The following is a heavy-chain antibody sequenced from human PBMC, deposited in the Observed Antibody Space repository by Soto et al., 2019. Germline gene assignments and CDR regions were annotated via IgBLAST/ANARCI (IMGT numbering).Heavy chain of an antibody. CDR1: GFTFSSYW. CDR2: IKQDGSEK. CDR3: ARPSQGSGSPDTYAFDI. V-gene: IGHV3-7*01. J-gene: IGHJ3*02. Sequence: GGSLRLSCAASGFTFSSYWMSWVRQAPGKGLEWVANIKQDGSEKYYVDSVKGRFTISRDNAKNSLYLQMNSLRAEDTAVYYCARPSQGSGSPDTYAFDIWGQGTMVTVSS. D-gene: IGHD3-10*01.